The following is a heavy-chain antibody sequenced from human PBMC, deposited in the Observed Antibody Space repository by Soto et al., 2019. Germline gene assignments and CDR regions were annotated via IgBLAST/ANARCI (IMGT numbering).Heavy chain of an antibody. J-gene: IGHJ5*02. CDR1: GYSFTSYG. Sequence: ASVKLSCKASGYSFTSYGISWVRQAPRQGLEWMGWISAYNGNTNYTQKLQGRVTMTTDTYTNTAYMELRSLRSDDTAVYYCARTGYTRGWYGGWFDPWGQGTLVTVSS. V-gene: IGHV1-18*01. CDR3: ARTGYTRGWYGGWFDP. CDR2: ISAYNGNT. D-gene: IGHD6-19*01.